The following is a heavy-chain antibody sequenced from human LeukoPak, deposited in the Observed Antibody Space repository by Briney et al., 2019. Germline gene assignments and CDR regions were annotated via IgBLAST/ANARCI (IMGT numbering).Heavy chain of an antibody. CDR3: ARRSSGWYNYFDE. V-gene: IGHV4-59*08. D-gene: IGHD6-19*01. CDR1: GGSIRSYY. Sequence: PSETLSLTCTVSGGSIRSYYWSWIRQPPGKGLEWIGYIYYSGSTNYNPSLQSRVTISVDTSKNQFSLKLSSVTAADTAVYYCARRSSGWYNYFDEWGQGTLVTVSS. CDR2: IYYSGST. J-gene: IGHJ4*02.